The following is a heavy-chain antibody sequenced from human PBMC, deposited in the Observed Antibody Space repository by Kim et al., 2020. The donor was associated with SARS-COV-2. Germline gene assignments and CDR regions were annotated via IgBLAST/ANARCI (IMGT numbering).Heavy chain of an antibody. CDR3: ARGTSYFASGALRGVDG. V-gene: IGHV4-4*07. D-gene: IGHD3-10*01. CDR2: VYVSGST. J-gene: IGHJ6*02. CDR1: GAPISDYY. Sequence: SETLSLTCSVAGAPISDYYWTWIRQPAGKGLEWIGRVYVSGSTAYNPSLKSRVTLSIDTSKKPFSRRLTSVTAADTPVQFCARGTSYFASGALRGVDGWGPAPTVTGSS.